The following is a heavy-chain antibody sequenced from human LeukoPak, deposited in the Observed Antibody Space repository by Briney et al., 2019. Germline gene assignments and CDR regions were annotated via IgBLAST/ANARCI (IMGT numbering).Heavy chain of an antibody. V-gene: IGHV7-4-1*02. D-gene: IGHD3-22*01. J-gene: IGHJ4*02. Sequence: GASVKVSCTTSGYTFTSYTINWVRQAPGQGLEWMGWINTNTGNPTYAQGFTGRFVFSSDTSITTAYLQISSLKAEDTAIYYCVTYYDSSGFWGYWGQGTLVTVSS. CDR1: GYTFTSYT. CDR2: INTNTGNP. CDR3: VTYYDSSGFWGY.